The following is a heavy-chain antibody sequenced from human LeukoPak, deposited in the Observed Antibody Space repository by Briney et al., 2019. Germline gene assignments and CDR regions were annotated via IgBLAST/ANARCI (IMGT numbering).Heavy chain of an antibody. J-gene: IGHJ4*02. V-gene: IGHV3-48*03. CDR1: GFTFSSYE. CDR3: ARYRGGYFDSSGYHGQYFDY. D-gene: IGHD3-22*01. Sequence: PGGSLRLSCAASGFTFSSYEMNWVRQAPGKGLEWVSYISSSGSTIYYADSVKGRFTISRDNAKNSLYLQMNGLRAEDTAVYYCARYRGGYFDSSGYHGQYFDYWGQGTLVTVSS. CDR2: ISSSGSTI.